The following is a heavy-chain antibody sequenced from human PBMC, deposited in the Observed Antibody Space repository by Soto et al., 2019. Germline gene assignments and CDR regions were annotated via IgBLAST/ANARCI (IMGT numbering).Heavy chain of an antibody. V-gene: IGHV4-59*08. CDR2: IYSSGST. Sequence: SETLSLTCSVSGGSISGFYCTWIRQPPGKGQKWIGYIYSSGSTNYNPSLKSRVAISVDTSKNQFSLKLTSMTAADTAMYYCARLNYCAGSYYWFDLRAQRSPVTVS. CDR3: ARLNYCAGSYYWFDL. CDR1: GGSISGFY. J-gene: IGHJ5*02. D-gene: IGHD3-10*01.